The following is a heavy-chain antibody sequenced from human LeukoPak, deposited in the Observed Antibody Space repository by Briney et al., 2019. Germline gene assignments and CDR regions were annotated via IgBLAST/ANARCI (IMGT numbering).Heavy chain of an antibody. J-gene: IGHJ3*02. CDR1: GFTVSSYA. D-gene: IGHD4-17*01. CDR2: LIGIGGST. Sequence: GGSLRLSCAASGFTVSSYAMSWFRQAPGKGLQWVLALIGIGGSTYYADSVKGRFTISRDNSKNTLYLQMNSLRAEDTAVYYCAKDSTTTVTTDAFDIWGQGTMVTVSS. V-gene: IGHV3-23*01. CDR3: AKDSTTTVTTDAFDI.